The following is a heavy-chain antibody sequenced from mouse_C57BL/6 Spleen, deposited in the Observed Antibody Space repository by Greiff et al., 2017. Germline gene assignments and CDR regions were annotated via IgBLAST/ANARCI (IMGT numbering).Heavy chain of an antibody. CDR2: IDPETGGT. Sequence: QVQLQQPGAELVRPGASVTLSCKASGYTFTDYEMHWVKQTPVHGLEWIGAIDPETGGTAYNQKFKGKAILTADTSSSTAYMELRSLTSEDSAVYYCSGRVYYGNSAWFAYWGQGTLVTVSA. J-gene: IGHJ3*01. V-gene: IGHV1-15*01. CDR3: SGRVYYGNSAWFAY. CDR1: GYTFTDYE. D-gene: IGHD2-1*01.